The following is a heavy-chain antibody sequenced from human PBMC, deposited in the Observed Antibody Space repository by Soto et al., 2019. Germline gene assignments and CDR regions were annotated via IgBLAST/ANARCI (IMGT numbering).Heavy chain of an antibody. V-gene: IGHV5-10-1*01. CDR3: ARQPSIAAQRGLYYYYYGMDV. D-gene: IGHD6-6*01. Sequence: PGESLKISCKGSGYSFTSYWISWVRQMPGKGLEWMGRIDPSDSYTNYSPSFQGHVTISADKSISTAYLQWSSLKASDTAVYYCARQPSIAAQRGLYYYYYGMDVWGQGTTVTVSS. CDR1: GYSFTSYW. CDR2: IDPSDSYT. J-gene: IGHJ6*02.